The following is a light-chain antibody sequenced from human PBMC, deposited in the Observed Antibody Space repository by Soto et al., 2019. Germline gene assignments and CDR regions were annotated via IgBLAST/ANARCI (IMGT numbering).Light chain of an antibody. Sequence: EIVLTQSPGTLSLSPGERATLSCRASQSVPRSYLAWYQQRPGQAPRLLIYDASSRATGIPDRFSGSESGTDFTLTISSLEPEDFAVYYCQQYAWSPLTFGQGTRLEIK. CDR1: QSVPRSY. CDR2: DAS. J-gene: IGKJ5*01. CDR3: QQYAWSPLT. V-gene: IGKV3-20*01.